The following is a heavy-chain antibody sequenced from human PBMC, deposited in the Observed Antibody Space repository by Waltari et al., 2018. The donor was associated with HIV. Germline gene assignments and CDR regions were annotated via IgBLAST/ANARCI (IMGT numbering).Heavy chain of an antibody. CDR3: ARDQGGIAVAGTPGDY. CDR2: INPNSGGT. Sequence: QVQLVQSGAEVKKPGASVTVSCKASEYTFTGYYMPLVRPDTGQGLEWMGWINPNSGGTNYAQKFQGRVTMTRDTSISTAYMELSRLRSDDTAVYYCARDQGGIAVAGTPGDYWGQGTLVTVSS. D-gene: IGHD6-19*01. V-gene: IGHV1-2*02. CDR1: EYTFTGYY. J-gene: IGHJ4*02.